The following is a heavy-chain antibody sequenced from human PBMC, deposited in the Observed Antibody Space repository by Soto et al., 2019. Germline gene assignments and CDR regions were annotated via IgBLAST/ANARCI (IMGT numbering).Heavy chain of an antibody. CDR2: TYYRSKWYN. J-gene: IGHJ6*03. D-gene: IGHD6-6*01. CDR1: GDSVSSNSAA. V-gene: IGHV6-1*01. Sequence: SQTLSLTCAISGDSVSSNSAAWNWIRQSPSRGLEWLGRTYYRSKWYNDYAVSVKSRITINPDTSKNQFSLQLNSVTPEDPAVYYCARGGIPARTLPPPNRDYFFSYLDVWGKGTSVTVSS. CDR3: ARGGIPARTLPPPNRDYFFSYLDV.